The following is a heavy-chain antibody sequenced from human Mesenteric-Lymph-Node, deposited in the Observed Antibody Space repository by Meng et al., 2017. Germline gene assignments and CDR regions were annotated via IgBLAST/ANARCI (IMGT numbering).Heavy chain of an antibody. CDR3: AHRSSYSSRWDTPIFDY. V-gene: IGHV2-5*02. Sequence: SGPTLVKPTETLTLTCTFSGFSLSTTGVGVGWIRQPPGKALEWLVVIYWDDDKRYSPSLRGRLSITKDTAKNLVVLTMTNMDPADTAKYFCAHRSSYSSRWDTPIFDYWGQGTVVTVSS. D-gene: IGHD6-13*01. J-gene: IGHJ4*02. CDR1: GFSLSTTGVG. CDR2: IYWDDDK.